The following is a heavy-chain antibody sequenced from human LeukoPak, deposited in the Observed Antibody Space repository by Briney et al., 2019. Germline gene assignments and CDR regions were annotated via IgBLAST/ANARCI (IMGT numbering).Heavy chain of an antibody. CDR1: GGSITSYY. CDR2: IYYSGST. D-gene: IGHD3-22*01. Sequence: SETLSLTCTVSGGSITSYYWSWIRQPPGKGLEWIGYIYYSGSTNYNPSLKSRVTIPVDTSKNQFSLKLSSVTAADTAVYYCAAGSESYDTRGYSYYFDYWGQGTLVTVSS. V-gene: IGHV4-59*01. CDR3: AAGSESYDTRGYSYYFDY. J-gene: IGHJ4*02.